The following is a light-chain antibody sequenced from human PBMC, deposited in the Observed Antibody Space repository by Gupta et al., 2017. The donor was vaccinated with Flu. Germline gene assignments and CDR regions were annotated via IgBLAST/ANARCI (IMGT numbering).Light chain of an antibody. J-gene: IGKJ2*01. CDR1: QDISNY. CDR3: QQYDNLSMYT. V-gene: IGKV1-33*01. Sequence: DIQMTQSPSSLSASVGDRVTITCQASQDISNYLNWYQQKPGKAPKLLIYDASNLETGVTSRFSGSGYGTDFPFTISSRQPEDIATYYCQQYDNLSMYTFGQGTKLEIK. CDR2: DAS.